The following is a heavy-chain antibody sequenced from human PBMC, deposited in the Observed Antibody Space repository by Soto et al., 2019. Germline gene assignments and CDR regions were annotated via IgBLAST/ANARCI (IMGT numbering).Heavy chain of an antibody. D-gene: IGHD3-10*01. Sequence: EVQLVESGGGLVQPGGSLRLSCAASGFTFSSYCMNWVRQAPGKGLEWVSYISSSSSTIYYADSVKGRFTISRDNAKNSLYLQMNSLRAEDTAVYYCARYTYYYGSGSYFDYWGQGTLVTVSS. V-gene: IGHV3-48*01. CDR2: ISSSSSTI. CDR1: GFTFSSYC. J-gene: IGHJ4*02. CDR3: ARYTYYYGSGSYFDY.